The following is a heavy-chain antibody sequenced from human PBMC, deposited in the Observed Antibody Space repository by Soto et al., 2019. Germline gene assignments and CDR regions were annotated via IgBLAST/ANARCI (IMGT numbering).Heavy chain of an antibody. V-gene: IGHV4-4*02. J-gene: IGHJ4*02. CDR2: IYHSGRT. CDR1: SGSISSSNW. Sequence: QVQLQESGPGLVKPSGTLSLTCAVSSGSISSSNWWRWVRQHPGKGLGWIGEIYHSGRTNYKPSLKSRVTISVDKSKHQFSLKLSSVPAADPAVYYCASSIAVAGTVGYWGQGTLVTVSS. CDR3: ASSIAVAGTVGY. D-gene: IGHD6-19*01.